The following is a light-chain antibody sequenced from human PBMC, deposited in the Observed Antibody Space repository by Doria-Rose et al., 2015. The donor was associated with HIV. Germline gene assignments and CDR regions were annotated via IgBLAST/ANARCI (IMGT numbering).Light chain of an antibody. CDR1: SSDVGAYNY. CDR2: DVG. Sequence: QSVLTQPASVSGSPGQSITISCTGTSSDVGAYNYVSWYQQHPGRAPKLMIYDVGKRPSGVSNRFSGPKSGNTASLTIFGLQAEDEADYYCGSYTSSTFYVFGTGTKVAVL. V-gene: IGLV2-14*01. J-gene: IGLJ1*01. CDR3: GSYTSSTFYV.